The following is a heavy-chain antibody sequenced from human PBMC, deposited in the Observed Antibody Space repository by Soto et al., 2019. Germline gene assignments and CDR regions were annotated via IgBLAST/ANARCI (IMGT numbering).Heavy chain of an antibody. CDR3: ARRVGNYYDSSGYFDY. D-gene: IGHD3-22*01. Sequence: SVKVSCKASRGTFSSYAISWVRQAPGQGLEWMGGIIPIFGTANYAQKFQGRVTITADKSTSTAYMELSSLRSEDTAVYYCARRVGNYYDSSGYFDYWGQGTLVTVSS. J-gene: IGHJ4*02. V-gene: IGHV1-69*06. CDR1: RGTFSSYA. CDR2: IIPIFGTA.